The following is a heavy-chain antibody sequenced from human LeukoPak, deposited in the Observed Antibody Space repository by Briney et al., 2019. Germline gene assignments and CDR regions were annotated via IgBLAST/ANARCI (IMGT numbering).Heavy chain of an antibody. D-gene: IGHD2-2*03. J-gene: IGHJ4*02. CDR1: GFTFSSYG. V-gene: IGHV3-30*02. CDR2: IRYDGSNK. Sequence: PGGSLRLSCAASGFTFSSYGMHWVRQAPGKGLEWVAFIRYDGSNKFHADSVKGRFTISRDNSKNTLYLQMNSLRAEDTAVYYCAKDGDCSSTSCYLHFFDYWGQGTLVTVSS. CDR3: AKDGDCSSTSCYLHFFDY.